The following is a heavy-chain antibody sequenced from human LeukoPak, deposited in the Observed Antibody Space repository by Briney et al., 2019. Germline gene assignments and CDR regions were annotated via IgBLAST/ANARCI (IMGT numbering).Heavy chain of an antibody. J-gene: IGHJ4*02. CDR1: GFTFSSYS. Sequence: GGSLRLSCAASGFTFSSYSMNWVRQAPGKGLEWVSSISSSSSYIYYADSVKGRFTISRDNAKNSLYLQMNSLRAEDTAVYYCARDDWDYGILTGFPTIDYWGQGTLVTVSS. V-gene: IGHV3-21*01. CDR2: ISSSSSYI. D-gene: IGHD3-9*01. CDR3: ARDDWDYGILTGFPTIDY.